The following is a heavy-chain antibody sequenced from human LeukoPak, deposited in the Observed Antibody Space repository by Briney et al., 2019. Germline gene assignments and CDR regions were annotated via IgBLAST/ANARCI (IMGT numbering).Heavy chain of an antibody. CDR2: ISETGRST. Sequence: GGSLRLSCAASGFTFSSYSMSWVRQAPGKGLEWVSTISETGRSTYYADSVKGQFTIARDNSKNTLYLQMNSLRAEDTAVYYCAKDKGYSYGISEYWGQGTLVTVSS. J-gene: IGHJ4*02. D-gene: IGHD5-18*01. CDR3: AKDKGYSYGISEY. V-gene: IGHV3-23*01. CDR1: GFTFSSYS.